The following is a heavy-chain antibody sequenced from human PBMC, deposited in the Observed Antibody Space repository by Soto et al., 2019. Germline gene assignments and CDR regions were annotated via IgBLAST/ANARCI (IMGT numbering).Heavy chain of an antibody. CDR2: ISSNVGST. CDR1: GFTFSSYA. CDR3: VKDLEGDFWSGRYYYGMDV. Sequence: PLRLSWSASGFTFSSYAMHWVRQAPVKLLEYVSAISSNVGSTYYADSVKGRFTISRDNSKNTLYLQMSSLRAEDTAVYYCVKDLEGDFWSGRYYYGMDVWGQGTTVTVSS. J-gene: IGHJ6*02. D-gene: IGHD3-3*01. V-gene: IGHV3-64D*08.